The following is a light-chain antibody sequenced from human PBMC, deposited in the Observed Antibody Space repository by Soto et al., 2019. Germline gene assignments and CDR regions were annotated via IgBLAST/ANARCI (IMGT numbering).Light chain of an antibody. V-gene: IGKV3-11*01. CDR3: QQRSNGIT. CDR2: DAS. Sequence: EIVLTQSPATLSLSPGERATLSCRASQSVSSYLVWYQQKPGQAPRLLIHDASNRATGIPARFSGSGSGTDFTLTISSLEPEDFAVYYCQQRSNGITFGQGTRLEIK. J-gene: IGKJ5*01. CDR1: QSVSSY.